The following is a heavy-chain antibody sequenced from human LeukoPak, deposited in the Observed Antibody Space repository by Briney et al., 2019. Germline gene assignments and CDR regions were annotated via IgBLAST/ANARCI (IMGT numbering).Heavy chain of an antibody. CDR3: ARDPPSVYGGNSDFDY. Sequence: GASVKVSCKASGGTFSSYAISWVRQAPGQGLEWMGRIIPILGIANYAQKFQGRVTITADKSTSTAYMELSSLRSEDTAVYYCARDPPSVYGGNSDFDYWGQGTLVTVSS. CDR2: IIPILGIA. J-gene: IGHJ4*02. D-gene: IGHD4-23*01. V-gene: IGHV1-69*04. CDR1: GGTFSSYA.